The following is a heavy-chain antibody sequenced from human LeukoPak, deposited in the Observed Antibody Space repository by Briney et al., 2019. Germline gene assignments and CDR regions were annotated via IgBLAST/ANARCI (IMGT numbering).Heavy chain of an antibody. D-gene: IGHD3-3*01. CDR3: AKLYDFWSGPPDY. CDR2: ISGSGGST. Sequence: GGSLRLSCAASGFTVSSNYMSWVRQAPGKGLEWVSAISGSGGSTYYADSVKGRFTISRDNSKNTLYLQMNSLRAEDTAVYYCAKLYDFWSGPPDYWGQGTLVTVSS. J-gene: IGHJ4*02. V-gene: IGHV3-23*01. CDR1: GFTVSSNY.